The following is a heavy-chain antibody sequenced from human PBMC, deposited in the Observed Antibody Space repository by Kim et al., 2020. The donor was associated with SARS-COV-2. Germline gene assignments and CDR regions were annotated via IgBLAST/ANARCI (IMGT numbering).Heavy chain of an antibody. Sequence: GGSLRLSCAASGFTFSSYWMHWVRQAPGKGLVWVSRINSDGSSTSYADSVKGRFTISRDNAKNTLYLQMNSLRAEDTAVYYCARFDVRGSGSYYIPNYYYYYGMDVWGQGTTVTVSS. CDR1: GFTFSSYW. V-gene: IGHV3-74*01. CDR2: INSDGSST. J-gene: IGHJ6*02. D-gene: IGHD3-10*01. CDR3: ARFDVRGSGSYYIPNYYYYYGMDV.